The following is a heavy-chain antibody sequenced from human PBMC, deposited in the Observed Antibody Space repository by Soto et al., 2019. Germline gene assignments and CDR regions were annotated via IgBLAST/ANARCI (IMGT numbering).Heavy chain of an antibody. J-gene: IGHJ4*02. D-gene: IGHD6-19*01. CDR2: ISNSGDNT. CDR1: EFTFSTYA. Sequence: EVQLLESGGALVQPGGSLRLSCAASEFTFSTYAMTWVRQAPGKGLEWVSGISNSGDNTYYGDSVKGRFTISRDNSKNSLYLQMNSLRAEDTGVYYCVKDRSSSGWYDYFDSWGQGTLVTVS. V-gene: IGHV3-23*01. CDR3: VKDRSSSGWYDYFDS.